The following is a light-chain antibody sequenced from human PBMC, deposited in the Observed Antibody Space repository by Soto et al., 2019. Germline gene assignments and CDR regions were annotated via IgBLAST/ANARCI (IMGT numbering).Light chain of an antibody. CDR3: AAWGDGLNGPVV. CDR2: SND. J-gene: IGLJ3*02. V-gene: IGLV1-44*01. Sequence: QSVLTQPPSASGSPGQTVTISCSGGGSTFGSYTVHWYQRLPGTAPKLLIFSNDQRPSGVPDRFSGSKSDNSASLAISGLQSEDEAEYFCAAWGDGLNGPVVFGGGTKLTVL. CDR1: GSTFGSYT.